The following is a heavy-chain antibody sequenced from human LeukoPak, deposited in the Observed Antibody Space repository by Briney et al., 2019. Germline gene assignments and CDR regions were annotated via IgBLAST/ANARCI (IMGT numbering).Heavy chain of an antibody. J-gene: IGHJ4*02. CDR2: IYSGGDT. D-gene: IGHD3-22*01. V-gene: IGHV3-66*01. CDR1: GLTVSSNY. CDR3: VRDRGAYYYETGY. Sequence: GGSLRLSCAASGLTVSSNYMNWVRQAPGKGLEWVSVIYSGGDTYYAESVKGRFTISRDNSKNTLYLQMNSLRMEDTAVYYCVRDRGAYYYETGYWGQGILVTVSS.